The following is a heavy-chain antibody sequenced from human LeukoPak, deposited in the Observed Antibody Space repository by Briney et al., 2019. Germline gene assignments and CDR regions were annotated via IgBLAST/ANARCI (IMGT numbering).Heavy chain of an antibody. CDR2: ISYDGSNK. D-gene: IGHD5-24*01. CDR1: GFTFSSYG. Sequence: GGSLTLSCAASGFTFSSYGMHWLRQAPGKGLEWVAVISYDGSNKYYADSVKGRFTIFRDHSKNTLYLQMNSLRAEDTAVYYCAKDYGGYNVFLDYWGQGTLVTVAS. CDR3: AKDYGGYNVFLDY. V-gene: IGHV3-30*18. J-gene: IGHJ4*02.